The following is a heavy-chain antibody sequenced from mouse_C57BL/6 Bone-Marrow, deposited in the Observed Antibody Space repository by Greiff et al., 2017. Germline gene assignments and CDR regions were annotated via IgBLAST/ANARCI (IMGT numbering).Heavy chain of an antibody. J-gene: IGHJ1*03. Sequence: QVQLQQPGAELVRPGTSVKLSCKASGYTFTSYWMHWVKQRPGQGLEWIGVIDPSDSYTNYNQKFKGKATLTVATSSSTAYMQLSSLTSEDSAVDYCARGPMLGWYFDVWGTGTTVTVSS. CDR1: GYTFTSYW. D-gene: IGHD3-1*01. CDR3: ARGPMLGWYFDV. CDR2: IDPSDSYT. V-gene: IGHV1-59*01.